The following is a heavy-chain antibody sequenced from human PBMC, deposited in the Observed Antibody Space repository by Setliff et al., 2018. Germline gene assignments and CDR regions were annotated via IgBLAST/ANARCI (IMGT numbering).Heavy chain of an antibody. CDR1: GGSMGSYY. CDR3: ARVRITPYCMDV. CDR2: VYTTGST. V-gene: IGHV4-4*07. Sequence: SETLSLTCTVSGGSMGSYYWTWIRQSAGQGLEWIGRVYTTGSTAFIPSLNSRVTMSLDKSNNQFSLKLYSVTAADTAVYFCARVRITPYCMDVWGKGTTVTVSS. J-gene: IGHJ6*03. D-gene: IGHD3-10*01.